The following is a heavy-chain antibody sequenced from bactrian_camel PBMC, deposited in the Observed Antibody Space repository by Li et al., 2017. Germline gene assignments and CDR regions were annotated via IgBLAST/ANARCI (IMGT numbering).Heavy chain of an antibody. CDR1: GFTFSRYF. Sequence: HVQLVESGGGLVQPGGSLRLSCATSGFTFSRYFMTWVRQAPGKGLEWVSSIYSDGTKTHYSDSVEGRFTISKDIPGNTHSLQMNSLQPEDTAMYYCAAAQNDPNVYGFDSWAQGTQVTVS. J-gene: IGHJ6*01. D-gene: IGHD3*01. V-gene: IGHV3S6*01. CDR3: AAAQNDPNVYGFDS. CDR2: IYSDGTKT.